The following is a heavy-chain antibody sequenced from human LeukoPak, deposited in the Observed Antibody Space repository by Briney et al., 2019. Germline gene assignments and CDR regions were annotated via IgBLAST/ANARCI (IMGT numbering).Heavy chain of an antibody. Sequence: GGSLRLSCAASGFTFSSYRMNWVRQAPGKGLEWVSYISSSGSTIYYADSVKGRFTISRDNAKNSLYLQMNSLRAEDTAIYYCARDRYYDSSGYLDYWGQGTLVTVSS. V-gene: IGHV3-48*04. CDR2: ISSSGSTI. CDR3: ARDRYYDSSGYLDY. D-gene: IGHD3-22*01. J-gene: IGHJ4*02. CDR1: GFTFSSYR.